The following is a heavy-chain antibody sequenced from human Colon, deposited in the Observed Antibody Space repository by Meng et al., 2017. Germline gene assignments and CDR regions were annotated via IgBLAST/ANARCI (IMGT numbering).Heavy chain of an antibody. CDR3: RGYRY. CDR2: IKQDGTEK. D-gene: IGHD3-16*02. Sequence: GQLVGSGGGLVQPGGSLRLACKVSGFTFSKYWMSWVRQAPGKGLEWVGNIKQDGTEKNYVESVKGRFTISRDNAKNSLYLQINSLRAEDTAVYYCRGYRYWGQGTLVTVSS. V-gene: IGHV3-7*01. J-gene: IGHJ4*02. CDR1: GFTFSKYW.